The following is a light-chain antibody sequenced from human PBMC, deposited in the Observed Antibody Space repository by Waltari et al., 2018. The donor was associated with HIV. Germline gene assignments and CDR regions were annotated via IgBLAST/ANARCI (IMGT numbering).Light chain of an antibody. CDR1: SSAVGGYTS. CDR2: DVS. V-gene: IGLV2-14*01. CDR3: SSYTSSSTLDV. Sequence: QAAMTQPASVFGPPGPPITISCTGTSSAVGGYTSVSWYQQHPGKAPKLMIYDVSNRPSGVSNRFSGSKSGNTASLTISGLQAEDEADYYCSSYTSSSTLDVFGTGTKVTVL. J-gene: IGLJ1*01.